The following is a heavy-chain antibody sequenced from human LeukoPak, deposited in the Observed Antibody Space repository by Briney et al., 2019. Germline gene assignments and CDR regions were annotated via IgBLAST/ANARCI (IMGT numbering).Heavy chain of an antibody. CDR3: ARGVASYYYYYMDV. CDR2: INHSGST. Sequence: SETLSLTCAVYGGSFSGYYWSWIRQPPGKGLEWIGEINHSGSTNYNPSLKSRVTISVDTSKNQFSLKLSSVTAADTAVYYCARGVASYYYYYMDVWGKVSTVTVSS. CDR1: GGSFSGYY. V-gene: IGHV4-34*01. J-gene: IGHJ6*03.